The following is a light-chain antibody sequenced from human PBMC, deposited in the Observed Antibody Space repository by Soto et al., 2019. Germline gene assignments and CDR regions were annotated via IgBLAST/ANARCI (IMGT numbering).Light chain of an antibody. J-gene: IGKJ1*01. V-gene: IGKV3-20*01. CDR3: QHYDLATRT. CDR2: ATS. CDR1: QSVPSDS. Sequence: EIVLTQSPATLSVSPGEEAILSCRASQSVPSDSLAWYQHKPGQAPRLLIYATSKKATGVPARFGGSGTGTDFTLSVNTVQPEDFAVYYCQHYDLATRTFVPGPKLEVK.